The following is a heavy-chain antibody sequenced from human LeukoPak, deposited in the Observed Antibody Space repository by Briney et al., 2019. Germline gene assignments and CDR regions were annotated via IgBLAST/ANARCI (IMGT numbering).Heavy chain of an antibody. V-gene: IGHV3-43D*04. Sequence: PGGSLRLSCAASGFTFDDYAMHWVRQAPGKGLEWVSLISWDGGSTYYADSVKGRFTISRDNSKNSLYLQMSSLRSEDTAVYYCATDLHSSSWYYFDYWGQGTLVTVSS. D-gene: IGHD6-13*01. CDR3: ATDLHSSSWYYFDY. CDR1: GFTFDDYA. J-gene: IGHJ4*02. CDR2: ISWDGGST.